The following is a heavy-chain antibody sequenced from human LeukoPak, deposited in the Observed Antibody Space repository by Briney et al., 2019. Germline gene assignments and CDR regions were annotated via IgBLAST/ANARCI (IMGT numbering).Heavy chain of an antibody. CDR1: GGTFSSYA. V-gene: IGHV1-69*04. D-gene: IGHD3-22*01. Sequence: SVKVSCKASGGTFSSYAISWVRQAPGQGLEWMGRIIPILGIANYAQKFQGRVTITADKSTSTAYMELSSLRSEDTAVYYCARDRYYDGSYDFDYWGQGTLVTVSS. CDR3: ARDRYYDGSYDFDY. CDR2: IIPILGIA. J-gene: IGHJ4*02.